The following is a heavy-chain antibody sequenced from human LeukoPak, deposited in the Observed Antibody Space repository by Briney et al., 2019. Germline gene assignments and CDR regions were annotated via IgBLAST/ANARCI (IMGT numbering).Heavy chain of an antibody. CDR1: GFTFSDSY. CDR2: ISRSGSYT. V-gene: IGHV3-11*03. D-gene: IGHD1-7*01. CDR3: AKTSGWNYNHNMDV. Sequence: GGSLRLSCAASGFTFSDSYMTWIRQVPGKGLEWVSYISRSGSYTTYADSVEGRFTISRDNPKNTLSLQMNSLRAEDTAAYYCAKTSGWNYNHNMDVWGQGTTVTVSS. J-gene: IGHJ6*02.